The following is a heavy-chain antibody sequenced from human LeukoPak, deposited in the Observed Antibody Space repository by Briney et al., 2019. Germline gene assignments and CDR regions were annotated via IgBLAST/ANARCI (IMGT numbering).Heavy chain of an antibody. J-gene: IGHJ4*02. D-gene: IGHD6-19*01. CDR3: ATGAGCGY. Sequence: GGSLRLSCAASGFTFSSYWMTWVRQAPGRGLEWVANIKQDGSERNYVDSVKGRFTISRDNAKNSLYLQMNTLRDEDTAVYYCATGAGCGYWGQGTLVTVSS. CDR1: GFTFSSYW. V-gene: IGHV3-7*03. CDR2: IKQDGSER.